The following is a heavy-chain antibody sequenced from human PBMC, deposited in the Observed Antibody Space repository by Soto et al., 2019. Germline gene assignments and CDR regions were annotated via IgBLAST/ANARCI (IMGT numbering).Heavy chain of an antibody. D-gene: IGHD3-16*01. CDR1: GFSLSTSGVG. CDR2: IYWNDDK. J-gene: IGHJ4*02. Sequence: QITLKESGPTLVKPTQTLTLTCTFSGFSLSTSGVGVGWIRQPPVKALEWLALIYWNDDKRYSPSLKSRLTITKDTSNTPVVLTTANMDPVDTATYYCAHGRRGSYFDYWGQGPLVTVSS. CDR3: AHGRRGSYFDY. V-gene: IGHV2-5*01.